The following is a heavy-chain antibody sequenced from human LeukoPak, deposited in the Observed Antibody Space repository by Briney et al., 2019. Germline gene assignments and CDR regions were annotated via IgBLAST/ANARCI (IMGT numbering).Heavy chain of an antibody. J-gene: IGHJ3*02. CDR3: AKADATIGGTFDI. D-gene: IGHD3-3*01. V-gene: IGHV3-23*01. CDR2: ISGTIQTT. CDR1: GFIFTNYA. Sequence: PGRSLRPSCAPSGFIFTNYAMSWVRQAPGTELESVSIISGTIQTTLHGDSVRLRFPPSRENPRNTLYLQMNSLRAGDTAVYYCAKADATIGGTFDIWGEGTMVTVSS.